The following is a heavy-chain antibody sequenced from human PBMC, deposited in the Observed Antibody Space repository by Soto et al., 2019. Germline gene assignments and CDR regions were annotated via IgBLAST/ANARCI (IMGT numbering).Heavy chain of an antibody. CDR3: AADFLYDILTCRDYYYYGMDV. Sequence: ASVKVSCKASGFTFTSSAMQWVRQARGQRLEWIGWIVVGSGNTNYAQKFQERVTITRGMSTSTAYMELSSLRSEDTAVYYCAADFLYDILTCRDYYYYGMDVWGQGTTVTVSS. J-gene: IGHJ6*02. CDR1: GFTFTSSA. V-gene: IGHV1-58*02. D-gene: IGHD3-9*01. CDR2: IVVGSGNT.